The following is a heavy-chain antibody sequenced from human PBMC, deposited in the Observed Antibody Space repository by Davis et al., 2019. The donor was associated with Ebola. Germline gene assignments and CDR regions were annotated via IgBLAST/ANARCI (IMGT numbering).Heavy chain of an antibody. J-gene: IGHJ4*02. V-gene: IGHV3-74*01. CDR2: INRDESGT. CDR3: SIAAAGTNDY. Sequence: GESLKISCAASGFTFSNYWMYWVRQAPGKGLVWVSRINRDESGTTYADSVKGRFTISRDNAKNMLYLQMDSLRVEDTAVYYCSIAAAGTNDYWGQGTLVTVSS. CDR1: GFTFSNYW. D-gene: IGHD6-13*01.